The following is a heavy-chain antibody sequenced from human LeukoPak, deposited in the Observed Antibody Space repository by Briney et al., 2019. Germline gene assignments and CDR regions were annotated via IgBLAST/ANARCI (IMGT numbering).Heavy chain of an antibody. CDR2: MNPNSGNT. CDR1: GGTFSSYA. Sequence: GASVKVSCKASGGTFSSYAINWVRQATGQGLEWMGWMNPNSGNTGYAQKFQGRVTMTRNTSISTAYMELSSLRSEDTAVYYCARGPTMVRGVIFIYYYYYMDVWGKGTTVTISS. D-gene: IGHD3-10*01. CDR3: ARGPTMVRGVIFIYYYYYMDV. J-gene: IGHJ6*03. V-gene: IGHV1-8*02.